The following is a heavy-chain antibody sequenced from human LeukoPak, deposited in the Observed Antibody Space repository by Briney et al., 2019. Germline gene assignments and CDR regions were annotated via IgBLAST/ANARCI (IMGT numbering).Heavy chain of an antibody. CDR2: IKEDGSEK. CDR3: AREVHAAVTDFDY. Sequence: GGSLRLSCAASGFTFSRHWMSWVRQAPGKGLEWVANIKEDGSEKYYVDSMKGRFTISRDNARNSLYLQMNSLRAEDTAVYYCAREVHAAVTDFDYWGQGALVTVSS. V-gene: IGHV3-7*01. D-gene: IGHD6-13*01. CDR1: GFTFSRHW. J-gene: IGHJ4*02.